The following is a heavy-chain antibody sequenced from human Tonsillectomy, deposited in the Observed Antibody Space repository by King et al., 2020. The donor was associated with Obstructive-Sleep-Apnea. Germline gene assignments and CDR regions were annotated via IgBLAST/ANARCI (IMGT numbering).Heavy chain of an antibody. J-gene: IGHJ4*02. V-gene: IGHV3-11*01. CDR3: ARGGYCSGGSCYGIY. Sequence: VQLVESGGGLVKPGGPLRLSCAASGFIFSDYYMNWIRQAPGKGLEWISYISNSGSIVYYADSVKGRFTISRDNAKNSLYLQMNSLRAEDTAVYYCARGGYCSGGSCYGIYWGQGTLVTVSS. CDR2: ISNSGSIV. CDR1: GFIFSDYY. D-gene: IGHD2-15*01.